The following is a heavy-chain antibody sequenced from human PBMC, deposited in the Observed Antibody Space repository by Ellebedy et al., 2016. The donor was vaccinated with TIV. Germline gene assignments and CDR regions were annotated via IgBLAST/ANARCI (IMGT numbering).Heavy chain of an antibody. CDR1: GFTFSSYA. Sequence: GESLKISCAASGFTFSSYAMTWVRQAPGKGLEWGSGISGGGDRAYYADSVKGRFTISRDNSKDTLYLQMNSLRGDDTAVYYCAKEAWFLFGVYCTTTRCYSDYWGQGTLLTVSS. CDR3: AKEAWFLFGVYCTTTRCYSDY. CDR2: ISGGGDRA. V-gene: IGHV3-23*01. J-gene: IGHJ4*02. D-gene: IGHD2-2*01.